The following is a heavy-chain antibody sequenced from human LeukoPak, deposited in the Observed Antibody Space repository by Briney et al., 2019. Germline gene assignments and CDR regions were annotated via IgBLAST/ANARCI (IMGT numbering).Heavy chain of an antibody. J-gene: IGHJ3*02. Sequence: SETLSLTCTVSGGSISSGSYYWGWIRQPPGKGLEWIGSIYYSGSTYYNPSLKSRVTISVDTSKNQFSLKLSSVTAADTAVYYCARHQESRDGYNDDAFDIWGQGTMVTVSS. V-gene: IGHV4-39*01. CDR3: ARHQESRDGYNDDAFDI. CDR1: GGSISSGSYY. CDR2: IYYSGST. D-gene: IGHD5-12*01.